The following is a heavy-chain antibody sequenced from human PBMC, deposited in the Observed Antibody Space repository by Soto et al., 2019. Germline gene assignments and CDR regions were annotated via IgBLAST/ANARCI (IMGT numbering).Heavy chain of an antibody. D-gene: IGHD3-16*01. Sequence: GGSLRLSCAASGFAFSSYEMNWVRQAPGKGLEWVSYISSSAKTIYYADSVKGRFTISRDNAKSSLYLQMNSLRAEDAAVYYCARDRDSDTFFPYFYGMDVWGQGTTVTLSS. J-gene: IGHJ6*02. CDR1: GFAFSSYE. CDR3: ARDRDSDTFFPYFYGMDV. CDR2: ISSSAKTI. V-gene: IGHV3-48*03.